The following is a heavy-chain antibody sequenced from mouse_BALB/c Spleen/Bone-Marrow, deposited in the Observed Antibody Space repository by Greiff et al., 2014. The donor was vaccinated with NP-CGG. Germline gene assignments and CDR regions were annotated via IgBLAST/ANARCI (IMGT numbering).Heavy chain of an antibody. V-gene: IGHV1-14*01. D-gene: IGHD1-1*01. CDR3: ARSEYFGSSYDY. Sequence: VQLQQFGPELVKPGASVKMSCKASGYAFTSYVMHWMKQKPGQGLEWIGYINPYNDGTKYNETFKGKATLTSDKSSSTAYMDLSSLTSEDSAVYFCARSEYFGSSYDYWGQGTTLTVSS. J-gene: IGHJ2*01. CDR1: GYAFTSYV. CDR2: INPYNDGT.